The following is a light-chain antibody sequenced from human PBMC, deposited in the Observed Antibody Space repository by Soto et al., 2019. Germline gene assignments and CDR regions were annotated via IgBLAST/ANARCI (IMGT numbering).Light chain of an antibody. CDR3: CSYAGSSILV. V-gene: IGLV2-23*01. CDR1: SSDVGTYNL. CDR2: EGS. Sequence: QSALTQPASVSGSPGQSITISCTGTSSDVGTYNLVSWYQQHPGKAPKLMIYEGSQRPSGVSNRFSGSKSGNTASLTISGLQAEDEADYYCCSYAGSSILVFGGGTKVTVL. J-gene: IGLJ2*01.